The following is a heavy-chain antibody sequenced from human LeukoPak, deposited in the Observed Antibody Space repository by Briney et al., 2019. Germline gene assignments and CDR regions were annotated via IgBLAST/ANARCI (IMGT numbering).Heavy chain of an antibody. CDR2: ISAYNGNT. CDR3: ARDGYSSGSQGGGAFDI. CDR1: GYTFTSYG. V-gene: IGHV1-18*01. D-gene: IGHD6-19*01. Sequence: ASVKVSCKASGYTFTSYGISWVRQAPGQGLEWMGWISAYNGNTNSAQKLQGRVTMTTDTSTSTAYMELRSLRSDDTAVYYCARDGYSSGSQGGGAFDIWGQGTMVTVSS. J-gene: IGHJ3*02.